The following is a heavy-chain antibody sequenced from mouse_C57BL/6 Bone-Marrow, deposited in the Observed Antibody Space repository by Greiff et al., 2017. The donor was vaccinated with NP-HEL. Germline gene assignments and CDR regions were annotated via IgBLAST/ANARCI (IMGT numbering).Heavy chain of an antibody. CDR2: ISSGSSTI. V-gene: IGHV5-17*01. Sequence: DVHLVESGGGLVKPGGSLKLSCAASGFTFSDYGMHWVRQAPEKGLEWVAYISSGSSTIYYADTVKGRFTISRDNAKNTLFLQMTSLRSEDTAMYYCARRDGSSPDYWGQGTTLTVSS. CDR3: ARRDGSSPDY. D-gene: IGHD1-1*01. J-gene: IGHJ2*01. CDR1: GFTFSDYG.